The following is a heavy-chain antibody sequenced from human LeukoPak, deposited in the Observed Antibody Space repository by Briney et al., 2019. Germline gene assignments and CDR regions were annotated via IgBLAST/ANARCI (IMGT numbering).Heavy chain of an antibody. CDR1: GFTFSDYY. V-gene: IGHV3-11*06. CDR3: ARDCSSTSCYVFWEPGYGMDV. Sequence: SGGSLRRSCAASGFTFSDYYMSWIRQAPGKGLEWVSHISSSRSYTNYADSVKGRFTISRDNAKNSLYLQMNSLRAEDAAVYYCARDCSSTSCYVFWEPGYGMDVWGQGTTVTVSS. D-gene: IGHD2-2*01. CDR2: ISSSRSYT. J-gene: IGHJ6*02.